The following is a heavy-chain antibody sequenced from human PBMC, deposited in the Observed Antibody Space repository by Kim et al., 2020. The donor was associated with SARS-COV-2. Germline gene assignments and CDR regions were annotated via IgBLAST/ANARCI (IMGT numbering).Heavy chain of an antibody. V-gene: IGHV1-3*01. CDR1: GYTFTDYT. CDR3: VRGLQGFDY. Sequence: ASVKVSCKASGYTFTDYTLQWVRQAPGQRPEWMGWIYAGSGGTKYSQKFQDRVTITTDTSASTAYMDLTILRSEDTAVYYCVRGLQGFDYWGQGTLVTVSS. D-gene: IGHD3-10*01. CDR2: IYAGSGGT. J-gene: IGHJ4*02.